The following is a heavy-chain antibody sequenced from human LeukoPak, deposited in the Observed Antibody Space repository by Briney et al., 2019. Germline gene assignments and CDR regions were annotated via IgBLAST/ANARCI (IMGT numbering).Heavy chain of an antibody. CDR2: IYYSGST. CDR3: ARDKGGVYYYDSSGYFDY. J-gene: IGHJ4*02. CDR1: GGSISSYY. Sequence: SETLSLTCTVSGGSISSYYWSWIRQPPGKGLEWIGYIYYSGSTNYNPSLKSRVTMSVDTSKNQFSLKLSSVTAADTAVYYCARDKGGVYYYDSSGYFDYWGQGTLVTVSS. V-gene: IGHV4-59*01. D-gene: IGHD3-22*01.